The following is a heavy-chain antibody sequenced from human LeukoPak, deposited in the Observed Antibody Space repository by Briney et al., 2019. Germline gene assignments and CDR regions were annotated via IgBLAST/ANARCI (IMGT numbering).Heavy chain of an antibody. Sequence: ASVKVSCKASGYTFTSYGTSWVRQAPGQGLEWMGWISAYNGNTNYAQKLQGRVTMTTDTSTSTAYMELRSLRSDDTAVYYCARDSQVRYFDWLLFPTPNFDYWGQGTLVTVSS. CDR2: ISAYNGNT. CDR1: GYTFTSYG. V-gene: IGHV1-18*01. D-gene: IGHD3-9*01. J-gene: IGHJ4*02. CDR3: ARDSQVRYFDWLLFPTPNFDY.